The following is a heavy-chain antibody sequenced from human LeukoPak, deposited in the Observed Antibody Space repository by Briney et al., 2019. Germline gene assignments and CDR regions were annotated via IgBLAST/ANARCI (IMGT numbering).Heavy chain of an antibody. CDR1: GGSISISGYY. V-gene: IGHV4-61*08. J-gene: IGHJ4*02. D-gene: IGHD6-6*01. CDR3: ARGSSWGFYYFDY. CDR2: IYYSGST. Sequence: SETLSLTCTVSGGSISISGYYWSWIRQPPGKGLEWIGYIYYSGSTNYNPSLKSRVTISVDTSKNQFSLKLSSVTAADTAVYYCARGSSWGFYYFDYWGQGTLVTVSS.